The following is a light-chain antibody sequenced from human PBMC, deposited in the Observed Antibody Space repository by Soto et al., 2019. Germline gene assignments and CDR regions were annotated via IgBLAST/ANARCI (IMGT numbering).Light chain of an antibody. V-gene: IGKV2-28*01. CDR1: QSLLHSNGYNY. CDR2: LGS. J-gene: IGKJ1*01. Sequence: DIVMTQSPLSLSVTPGEPASLSCRSSQSLLHSNGYNYLDWYLQKPGQSPQLLIYLGSNRASGVPDRVSGSGSGTDFTLKISRVEAEDVGVYYCMQAQQTPWTCGQGTKVEIK. CDR3: MQAQQTPWT.